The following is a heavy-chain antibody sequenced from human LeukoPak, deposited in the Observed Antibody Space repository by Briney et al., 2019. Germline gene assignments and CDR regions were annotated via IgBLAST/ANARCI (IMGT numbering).Heavy chain of an antibody. CDR1: GYSFTQNG. D-gene: IGHD2-2*01. CDR2: ISTKTGNA. J-gene: IGHJ4*02. CDR3: ARDVQYYQSD. V-gene: IGHV1-18*01. Sequence: ASVKVSCKASGYSFTQNGISWVRQAPGQGLEWMGWISTKTGNAKYAQKFQDRVTMTTDSATTTAYMELRGLRSDDTAMYYCARDVQYYQSDWGQGTLVTVFS.